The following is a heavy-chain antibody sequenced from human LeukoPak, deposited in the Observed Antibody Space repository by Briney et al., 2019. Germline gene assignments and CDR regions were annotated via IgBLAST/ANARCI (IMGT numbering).Heavy chain of an antibody. D-gene: IGHD3-10*01. CDR1: GGSISSYY. CDR3: AGQYYYGSGSYPVHY. Sequence: SETLSLTCTVSGGSISSYYWSWIRQPAGKGLEWIERIYTSGSTNYNPSLKSRVTMSVDTSKNQFSLKLSSVTAADTAVYYCAGQYYYGSGSYPVHYWGQGTLVTVSS. CDR2: IYTSGST. V-gene: IGHV4-4*07. J-gene: IGHJ4*02.